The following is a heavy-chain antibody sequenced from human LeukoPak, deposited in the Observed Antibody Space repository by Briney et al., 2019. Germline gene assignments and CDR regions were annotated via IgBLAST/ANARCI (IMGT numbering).Heavy chain of an antibody. CDR1: GFTFSSHA. D-gene: IGHD6-25*01. CDR3: ATRIAADLCAFEI. J-gene: IGHJ3*02. V-gene: IGHV3-23*01. Sequence: GGSLRLSCAASGFTFSSHAMSWDRQAPGKGLEWVSAISGSGGSTSYADSVKGRCTISRDNSKNTLFLQMNSLRAEDTAVYYCATRIAADLCAFEISGQGTMVTVSS. CDR2: ISGSGGST.